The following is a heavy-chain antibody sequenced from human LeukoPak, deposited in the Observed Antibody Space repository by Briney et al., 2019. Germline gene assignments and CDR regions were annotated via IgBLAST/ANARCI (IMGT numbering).Heavy chain of an antibody. J-gene: IGHJ4*02. V-gene: IGHV4-59*08. D-gene: IGHD3-10*01. CDR3: ARRVNNDYFDY. CDR1: GCSINSHY. CDR2: IYYSGST. Sequence: PSETLSLTCPVSGCSINSHYLSWIPPPPGKGLEWIGSIYYSGSTNYSPSLKSRVTISVDTSKNQFSLKLSSVTAADTAVYYCARRVNNDYFDYWGQGTLVTVSS.